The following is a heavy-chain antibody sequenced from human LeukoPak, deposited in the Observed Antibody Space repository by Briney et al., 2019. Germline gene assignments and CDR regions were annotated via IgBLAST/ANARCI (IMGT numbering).Heavy chain of an antibody. J-gene: IGHJ3*02. Sequence: PGGSLRLSCAASGFTFSSYAMSWVRQAAGKGLEWVSAISGSGGRTYYADSVKGRLTISRENCKNKMYMQMNRQGAEDTAVYYCAKTRREATITRFDAFDIWGQGTMVTVSS. CDR1: GFTFSSYA. CDR2: ISGSGGRT. V-gene: IGHV3-23*01. CDR3: AKTRREATITRFDAFDI. D-gene: IGHD4-11*01.